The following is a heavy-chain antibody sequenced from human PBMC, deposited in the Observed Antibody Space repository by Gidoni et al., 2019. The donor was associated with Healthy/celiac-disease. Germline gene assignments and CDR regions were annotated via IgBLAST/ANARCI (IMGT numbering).Heavy chain of an antibody. J-gene: IGHJ5*02. CDR2: ISGSGGST. Sequence: EVQLLVSGGGLVQPGGFLTLSCAASAFTFVRYSLRGVRQAPGKGLEWVAAISGSGGSTYYADSVKGRFTISRDNSKNTLYLQMNSLRAEDTAVDYCAKDRITMGRGVIGVYWFDPWGQGTLVTVSS. V-gene: IGHV3-23*01. D-gene: IGHD3-10*01. CDR3: AKDRITMGRGVIGVYWFDP. CDR1: AFTFVRYS.